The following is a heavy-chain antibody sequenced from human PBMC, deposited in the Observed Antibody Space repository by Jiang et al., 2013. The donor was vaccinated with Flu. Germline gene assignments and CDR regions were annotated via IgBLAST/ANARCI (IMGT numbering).Heavy chain of an antibody. V-gene: IGHV5-51*01. Sequence: GAEVKKPGESLKISCEGFGYYFSSFWIGWVRQMPGKGLEWMGIIYPADSDTRYSPSFQGQVTISVDKFANTAYLQWRSLKAADSAMYYCARLVTTRDAMDVWGQGTTVTVSS. CDR1: GYYFSSFW. CDR2: IYPADSDT. D-gene: IGHD4-17*01. J-gene: IGHJ6*02. CDR3: ARLVTTRDAMDV.